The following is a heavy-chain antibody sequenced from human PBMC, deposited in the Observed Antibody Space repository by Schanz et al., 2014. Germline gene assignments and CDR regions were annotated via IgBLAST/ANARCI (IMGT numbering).Heavy chain of an antibody. CDR1: GFTFSNYS. V-gene: IGHV3-21*01. J-gene: IGHJ4*02. D-gene: IGHD1-26*01. CDR3: AKYGTGKGVSFEY. Sequence: EVQLLESGGGLVQPGGSLRLSCAASGFTFSNYSMNWVRQAPGKGLEWVSSISSSSSYIYYADSVKGRFTISRDNAKNSLYLQMNSLTAEDTAVYYCAKYGTGKGVSFEYWGQGTLVIVSS. CDR2: ISSSSSYI.